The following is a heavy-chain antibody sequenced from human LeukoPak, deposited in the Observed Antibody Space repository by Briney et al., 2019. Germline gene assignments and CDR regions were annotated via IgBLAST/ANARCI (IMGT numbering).Heavy chain of an antibody. CDR3: ARDRARITMVRGVRLSWFDP. Sequence: ASVKVSSKASGYTFTGYYMHWVRQAPGQGLEWMGRINPNSGGTNYTQNFQGRVTMTRDTSISTAYMELSRLRSDDTAVYYCARDRARITMVRGVRLSWFDPWGQGTLVTVSS. D-gene: IGHD3-10*01. CDR1: GYTFTGYY. V-gene: IGHV1-2*06. CDR2: INPNSGGT. J-gene: IGHJ5*02.